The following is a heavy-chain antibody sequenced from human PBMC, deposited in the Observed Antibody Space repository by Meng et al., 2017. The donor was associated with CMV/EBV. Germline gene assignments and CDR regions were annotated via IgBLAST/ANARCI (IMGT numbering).Heavy chain of an antibody. Sequence: KVSCKGSGYSFTSYWTGWVRQMPGKGLEWMGIIYPGDSDTRYSPSFQGQVTISADKSIGTAYLQWSSLKASDTAMYYCARAGRSYYDFWSGYSNLFDPWGQGTLVTVSS. CDR1: GYSFTSYW. CDR2: IYPGDSDT. CDR3: ARAGRSYYDFWSGYSNLFDP. V-gene: IGHV5-51*01. J-gene: IGHJ5*02. D-gene: IGHD3-3*01.